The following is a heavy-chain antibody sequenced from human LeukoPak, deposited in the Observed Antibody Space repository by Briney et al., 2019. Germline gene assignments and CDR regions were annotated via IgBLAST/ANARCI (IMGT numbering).Heavy chain of an antibody. V-gene: IGHV1-69*04. CDR1: GYTFTSYD. CDR3: ARDLDY. CDR2: IIPILGIA. J-gene: IGHJ4*02. Sequence: SVKVSCKASGYTFTSYDINWVRQAPGQGLEWMGRIIPILGIANYAQKFQGRVTITADKSTSTAHMELSSLRSEDTAVYYCARDLDYWGQGTLVTVSS.